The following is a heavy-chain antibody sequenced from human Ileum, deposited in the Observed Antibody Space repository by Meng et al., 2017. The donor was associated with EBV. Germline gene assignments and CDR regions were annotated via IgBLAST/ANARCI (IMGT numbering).Heavy chain of an antibody. CDR2: ILSGST. CDR1: SGSVSSGDYH. Sequence: QGQLLHPGPGLVKPSATLSPTCTVSSGSVSSGDYHWSWIRQPPGKGLEWIGYILSGSTNYDPSLTNRVTISVDTSKNHFSLKLTSVTAADTAVYYCAGGRAGYGGYKTWGQGTLVTVSS. D-gene: IGHD5-12*01. CDR3: AGGRAGYGGYKT. J-gene: IGHJ4*02. V-gene: IGHV4-61*03.